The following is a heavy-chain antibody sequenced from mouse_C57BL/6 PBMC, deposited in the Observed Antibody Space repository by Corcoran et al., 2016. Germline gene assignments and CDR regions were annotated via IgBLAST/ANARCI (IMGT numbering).Heavy chain of an antibody. CDR3: ARGRDYYGSSYEFAY. J-gene: IGHJ3*01. CDR1: GYTFTDYY. CDR2: INPYNGGT. V-gene: IGHV1-19*01. Sequence: EVQLQQSGPVLVKPGASVKMSCKASGYTFTDYYMNWVKQSHGKSLEWIGVINPYNGGTSYNQKFKGKATLTVDKSSSTAYMELNSLTSEDSAVYYCARGRDYYGSSYEFAYWGQGTLVTVSA. D-gene: IGHD1-1*01.